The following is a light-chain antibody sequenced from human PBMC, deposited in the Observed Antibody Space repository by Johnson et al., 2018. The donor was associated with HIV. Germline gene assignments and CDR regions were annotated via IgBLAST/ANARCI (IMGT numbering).Light chain of an antibody. CDR2: DNN. Sequence: QSVLTQPPSVSAAAGQKVTISCSGNNSNIGNNYVSWYQQLPGTAPKLLIYDNNKRPSGIPDRFSGSKSGTSATLGITGLQTGDEADYYCGTWDSSLLYVFGTGTKVTVL. V-gene: IGLV1-51*01. CDR3: GTWDSSLLYV. J-gene: IGLJ1*01. CDR1: NSNIGNNY.